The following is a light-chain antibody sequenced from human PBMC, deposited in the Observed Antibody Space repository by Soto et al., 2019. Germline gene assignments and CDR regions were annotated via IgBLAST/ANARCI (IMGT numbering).Light chain of an antibody. Sequence: DIQMTQSPSSLSASVGDRVTITCRASLGISNFLAWYQQKPGNVPKLLIYAASTLQSGVPSRFSGSGSGTDFTLTISSLQPEDVASYYCQKYNSAPWTFGQGTKVEIK. V-gene: IGKV1-27*01. CDR2: AAS. CDR3: QKYNSAPWT. CDR1: LGISNF. J-gene: IGKJ1*01.